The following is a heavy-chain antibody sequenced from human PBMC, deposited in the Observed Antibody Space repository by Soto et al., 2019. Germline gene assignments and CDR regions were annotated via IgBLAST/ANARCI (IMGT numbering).Heavy chain of an antibody. J-gene: IGHJ4*02. D-gene: IGHD6-13*01. Sequence: QVQLQQWGAGLLKPSETLSLTCAVYGGSFSGYYWSWIRQPPGKGLEWIGEINHSGSTNYNPSLKSRVTISVDTSKIQFSRKLSSVTAADTAVYYCARGPSSSWYVGEVDYWGQGTLVTVSS. CDR2: INHSGST. CDR3: ARGPSSSWYVGEVDY. V-gene: IGHV4-34*01. CDR1: GGSFSGYY.